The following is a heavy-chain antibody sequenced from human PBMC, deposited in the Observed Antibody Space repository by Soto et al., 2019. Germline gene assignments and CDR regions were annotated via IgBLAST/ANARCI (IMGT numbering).Heavy chain of an antibody. D-gene: IGHD3-3*01. CDR3: AREPYYDFWSGYYSYMDV. Sequence: QVQLVQSGAEVKKPGASVKVSCKASGYTFTSYGISCVRQAPGQGLEWMGWISAYNGNTNYAQKLQGRVSMTTDTSTSTAYMELRSLRSDDTAVYYCAREPYYDFWSGYYSYMDVWGKGTTVTVSS. CDR2: ISAYNGNT. CDR1: GYTFTSYG. J-gene: IGHJ6*03. V-gene: IGHV1-18*01.